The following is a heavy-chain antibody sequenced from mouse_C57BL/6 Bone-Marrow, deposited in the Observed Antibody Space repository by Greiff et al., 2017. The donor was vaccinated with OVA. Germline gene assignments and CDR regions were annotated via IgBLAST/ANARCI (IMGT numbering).Heavy chain of an antibody. CDR1: GYAISSSW. Sequence: QVQLQPSGPELVKPGASVQISCKASGYAISSSWMHWVKQRPGTGLEWIGRIYPGDGDTNYNGKFKGKATLTEDKSSSTAYMHLSSLTSEDAAVYFCARERYNAMDYWGKETSVTVAS. CDR2: IYPGDGDT. J-gene: IGHJ4*01. V-gene: IGHV1-82*01. CDR3: ARERYNAMDY.